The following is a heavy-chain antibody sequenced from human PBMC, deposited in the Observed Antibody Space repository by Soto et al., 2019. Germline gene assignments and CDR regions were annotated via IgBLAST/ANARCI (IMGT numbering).Heavy chain of an antibody. CDR2: IIRIFVTA. V-gene: IGHV1-69*01. CDR1: GGTLSNYG. CDR3: ARASGMSSFDS. Sequence: QVQLVQSGAEVKKPGSSVKVSCKTPGGTLSNYGLTWVRQAPGQGLEWLGGIIRIFVTAKYAQKFQGTVTITADASTSIGYMELNSLESDDTAVYYCARASGMSSFDSWGQGTLVTVSS. J-gene: IGHJ4*02.